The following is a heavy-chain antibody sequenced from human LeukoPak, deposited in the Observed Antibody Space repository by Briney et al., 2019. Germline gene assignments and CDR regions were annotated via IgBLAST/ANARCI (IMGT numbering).Heavy chain of an antibody. CDR3: ARWDRPGELELPAYYYYYYGMDV. CDR2: IYYSGST. Sequence: SETLSLTCTVSGGSISSSSYYWGWIRQPPGKGLEWIGSIYYSGSTYYNPSLKSRVTISVDTSKNQFSLKLSSVTAADTAVYYCARWDRPGELELPAYYYYYYGMDVWGQGTTVTVSS. J-gene: IGHJ6*02. D-gene: IGHD1-7*01. CDR1: GGSISSSSYY. V-gene: IGHV4-39*01.